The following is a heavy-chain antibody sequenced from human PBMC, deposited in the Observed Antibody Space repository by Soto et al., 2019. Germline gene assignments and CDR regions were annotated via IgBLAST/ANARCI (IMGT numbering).Heavy chain of an antibody. D-gene: IGHD5-18*01. CDR3: ASRGYSYGFSLGMDV. CDR1: GGSISSGGYY. J-gene: IGHJ6*02. CDR2: IYYSGST. V-gene: IGHV4-31*03. Sequence: QVQLQESGPGLVKPSQTLSLTCTVSGGSISSGGYYWSWIRQHPGKGLEWIGYIYYSGSTYYNPSLKSRVTISVDTSKNPFSLKLSYVTAADTSVYYCASRGYSYGFSLGMDVWGQGTTVTVSS.